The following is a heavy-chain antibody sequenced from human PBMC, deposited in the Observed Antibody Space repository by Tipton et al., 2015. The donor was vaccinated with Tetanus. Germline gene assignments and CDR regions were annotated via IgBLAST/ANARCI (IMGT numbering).Heavy chain of an antibody. CDR1: GFTFSNSG. CDR3: IYPFGWSAFAS. D-gene: IGHD6-19*01. J-gene: IGHJ4*02. Sequence: QLVQPGGGVVQPGRSLRLSCAASGFTFSNSGMHWVRQAPGKGLEWVAIISYDGNYQSYAESVKGRFTISRDNSKSTLFLQMNGLRAEAPAVYYCIYPFGWSAFASGGRGSLFTVSS. V-gene: IGHV3-30*03. CDR2: ISYDGNYQ.